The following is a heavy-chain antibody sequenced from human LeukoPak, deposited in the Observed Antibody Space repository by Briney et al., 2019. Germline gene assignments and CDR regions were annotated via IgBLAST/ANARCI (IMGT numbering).Heavy chain of an antibody. Sequence: GGSLRLSCAASGFFFSNSAMNWVRQAPGKGLEWVSSISGSSSSLYYTDSVKGRFTISRDNAKNSLYLQMNSLRAEDTAVYYCVSGWYNWGQGTLVTVSS. CDR1: GFFFSNSA. D-gene: IGHD6-19*01. J-gene: IGHJ4*02. V-gene: IGHV3-21*01. CDR3: VSGWYN. CDR2: ISGSSSSL.